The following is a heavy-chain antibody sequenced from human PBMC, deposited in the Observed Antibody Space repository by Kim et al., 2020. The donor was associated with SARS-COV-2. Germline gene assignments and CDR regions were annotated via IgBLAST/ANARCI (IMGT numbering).Heavy chain of an antibody. CDR1: GFTFTSYW. D-gene: IGHD3-10*01. Sequence: GGSLRLSCTTSGFTFTSYWMHWFRQVPGEGLVWLSRVNNDDSTTNYADSVKGRFTISRDNAKNTVYLQMNNLRVEDTAVYYCARIRFGVFDPWGQGTLVTVAS. CDR2: VNNDDSTT. J-gene: IGHJ5*02. V-gene: IGHV3-74*01. CDR3: ARIRFGVFDP.